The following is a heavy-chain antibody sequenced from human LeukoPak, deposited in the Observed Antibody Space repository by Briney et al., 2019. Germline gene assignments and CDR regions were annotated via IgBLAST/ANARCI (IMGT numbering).Heavy chain of an antibody. Sequence: GGSLRLSCAASGFTFSSYSMNWVRQAPGKGLEWVSSISSSSSYIYYADSVKGRFTISRDNAKNSLYLQINSLRAEDTAVYYCARDGVSYYDFWSGYHGMDVWGQGTTVTVSS. D-gene: IGHD3-3*01. CDR1: GFTFSSYS. CDR2: ISSSSSYI. J-gene: IGHJ6*02. CDR3: ARDGVSYYDFWSGYHGMDV. V-gene: IGHV3-21*01.